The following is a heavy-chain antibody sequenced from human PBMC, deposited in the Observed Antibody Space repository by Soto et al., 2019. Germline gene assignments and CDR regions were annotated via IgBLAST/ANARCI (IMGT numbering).Heavy chain of an antibody. CDR2: IYYSGST. D-gene: IGHD3-16*01. CDR1: GGSIGTSSYF. CDR3: ARAFSYGFPPLDH. J-gene: IGHJ4*02. V-gene: IGHV4-39*01. Sequence: PSETLSLTYTVSGGSIGTSSYFWGWIRQPPGKGMEWIGNIYYSGSTFYNPSLKSRVTISVDTSKNQFSLQLSSVTAADTAVYHCARAFSYGFPPLDHWGQGILVTVSS.